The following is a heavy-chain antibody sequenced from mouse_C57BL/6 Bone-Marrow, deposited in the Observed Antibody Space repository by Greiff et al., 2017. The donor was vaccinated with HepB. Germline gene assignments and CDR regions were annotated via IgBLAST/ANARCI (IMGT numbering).Heavy chain of an antibody. J-gene: IGHJ3*01. V-gene: IGHV1-54*01. Sequence: QVQLQQSGAELVRPGTSVKVSCKASGYAFTNYLIEWVKQRPGQGLEWIGVINPGSGGTNYNEKFKGKATLTADKSSSTAYMQLSSLTSEDSAVYFCARDPLDGYFLWGQGTLVTVSA. CDR3: ARDPLDGYFL. D-gene: IGHD2-3*01. CDR2: INPGSGGT. CDR1: GYAFTNYL.